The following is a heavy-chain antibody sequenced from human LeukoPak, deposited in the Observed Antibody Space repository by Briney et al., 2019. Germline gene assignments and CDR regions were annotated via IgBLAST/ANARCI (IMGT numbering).Heavy chain of an antibody. Sequence: SETLSLTCAVYGGSFSGYYWSWIRQPPGKGLEWIGEINHSGSTNYNPSLKSRVTISVDTSKNQFSLKLSSVTAADTAVYYCARGGRSYYGSGSYYNHWSQGTLVTVSS. J-gene: IGHJ4*02. CDR2: INHSGST. CDR3: ARGGRSYYGSGSYYNH. V-gene: IGHV4-34*01. CDR1: GGSFSGYY. D-gene: IGHD3-10*01.